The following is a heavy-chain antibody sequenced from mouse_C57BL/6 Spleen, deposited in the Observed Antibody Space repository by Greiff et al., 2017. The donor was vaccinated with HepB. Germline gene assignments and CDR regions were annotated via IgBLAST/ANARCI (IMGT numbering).Heavy chain of an antibody. Sequence: QVQLQQPGAELVKPGASVKLSCKASGYTFTSYWMQWVKQRPGKGLEWMGEIDPSDSYTNYNQKFKGKATLTVDTSSSTAYMQLSSLTSEDSAVYYCALITTVVATDFDYWGQGTTLTVSS. D-gene: IGHD1-1*01. CDR1: GYTFTSYW. CDR2: IDPSDSYT. V-gene: IGHV1-50*01. J-gene: IGHJ2*01. CDR3: ALITTVVATDFDY.